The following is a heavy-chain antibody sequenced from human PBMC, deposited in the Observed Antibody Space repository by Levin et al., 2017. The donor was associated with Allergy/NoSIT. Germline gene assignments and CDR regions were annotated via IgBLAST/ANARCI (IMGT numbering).Heavy chain of an antibody. J-gene: IGHJ4*02. CDR2: VYYTGTT. CDR1: DDSISISSYH. Sequence: GSLRLSCTVSDDSISISSYHWAWIRQPPGKGLEWIGTVYYTGTTYYSPSLMSRVSISIDTSNNHFSLKLTSVTAADTAVYYCAGGYYEMDSYWGQGTLVTVSS. D-gene: IGHD3-16*01. V-gene: IGHV4-39*02. CDR3: AGGYYEMDSY.